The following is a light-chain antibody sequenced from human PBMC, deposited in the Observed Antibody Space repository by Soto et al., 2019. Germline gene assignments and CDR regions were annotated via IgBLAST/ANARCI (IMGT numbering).Light chain of an antibody. CDR1: QSVRTN. CDR2: YAS. Sequence: EVMMTQFPDTVSVTAGETVTLSCGASQSVRTNLAWYQQRPGQAPRLLIHYASTRASDIPARCSGSGSGTNFTLAISSLQHDDFATYFCQQYSTYSWTFGQGTKVDI. J-gene: IGKJ1*01. V-gene: IGKV3D-15*01. CDR3: QQYSTYSWT.